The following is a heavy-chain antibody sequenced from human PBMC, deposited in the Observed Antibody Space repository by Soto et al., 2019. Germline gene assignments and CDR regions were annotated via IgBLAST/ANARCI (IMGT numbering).Heavy chain of an antibody. CDR3: AKDQRRSHLRPPQNDY. CDR2: ITASGHDT. J-gene: IGHJ4*02. Sequence: EVQLLESGGGLVQPGGSLRLSCTASGFTFSSYTMTWVRQAPGKGLQWVSAITASGHDTYYADSVKGRFTISRDDSKSTLVLQMKSLGAEDTAVYYCAKDQRRSHLRPPQNDYWGQGTLVTVSP. CDR1: GFTFSSYT. V-gene: IGHV3-23*01.